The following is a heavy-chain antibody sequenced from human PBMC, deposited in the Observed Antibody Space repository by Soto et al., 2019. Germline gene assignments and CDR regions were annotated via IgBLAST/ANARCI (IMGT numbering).Heavy chain of an antibody. Sequence: KSSETLSLTCAVYGGSFSDYFWSWVRQPPGKGLEWIGESTHSGSSNYNPSLKSRVSISVDTSKNQFSLKLTSVTAADTAVYFCARGPYYSVNSGYLPFDDWGQGTLVTVSS. J-gene: IGHJ4*02. CDR3: ARGPYYSVNSGYLPFDD. CDR1: GGSFSDYF. D-gene: IGHD5-12*01. CDR2: STHSGSS. V-gene: IGHV4-34*01.